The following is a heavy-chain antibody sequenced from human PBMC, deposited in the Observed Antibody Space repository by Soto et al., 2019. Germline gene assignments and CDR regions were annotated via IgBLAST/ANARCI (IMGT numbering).Heavy chain of an antibody. CDR2: IYYSGST. D-gene: IGHD3-16*01. CDR3: TRGHWALDS. J-gene: IGHJ5*01. Sequence: SETLSLTCTVSGGSISSSSYYWGWIRQPPGKGLEWIGSIYYSGSTYYNPSLKGRVTISVDTSKSQFSLKLTSVTAADTAVYYCTRGHWALDSWAQGTLVTVSS. CDR1: GGSISSSSYY. V-gene: IGHV4-39*01.